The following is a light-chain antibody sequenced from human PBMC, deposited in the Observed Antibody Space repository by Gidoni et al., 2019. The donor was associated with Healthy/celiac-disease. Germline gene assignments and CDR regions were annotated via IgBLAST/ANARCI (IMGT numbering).Light chain of an antibody. V-gene: IGKV3-11*01. CDR1: QSVSSY. J-gene: IGKJ3*01. CDR2: DAS. CDR3: QQRSNWPT. Sequence: EIVFTQSPATLSLSPGERATLPCRASQSVSSYLAWYQQKPGQAPRLLIYDASNRATGIPARFSSSGSGTDFTLTSRSLEPEDFAVYYCQQRSNWPTFGPXTKVDIK.